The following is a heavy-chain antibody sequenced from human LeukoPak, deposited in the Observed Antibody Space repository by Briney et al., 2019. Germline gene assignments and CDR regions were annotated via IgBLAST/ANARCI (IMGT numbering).Heavy chain of an antibody. J-gene: IGHJ4*02. Sequence: SETLSLTYTVSGDSISSSSYYWGWIRQPPGKGLEWIGSIYYSGSTYYNPSLKSRVTMSVDTSKNQFSLKLSSVTAADTAVYYCARHGGVGVIPDFDYWGPGTLVTVSS. CDR3: ARHGGVGVIPDFDY. CDR2: IYYSGST. D-gene: IGHD2-8*02. V-gene: IGHV4-39*01. CDR1: GDSISSSSYY.